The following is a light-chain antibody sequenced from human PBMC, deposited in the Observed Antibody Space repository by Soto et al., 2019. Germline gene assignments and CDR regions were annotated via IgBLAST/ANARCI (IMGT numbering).Light chain of an antibody. Sequence: DIQMTQSPSTLSASVGDRVTITCRASQSISSLLAWYQQKPGRAPTLLIYKASTLESGVPSRFSGSGSGTEFTLTIGSLQPDDSATYYCQQYNSYPLTFGQGTRLEI. V-gene: IGKV1-5*03. CDR1: QSISSL. CDR2: KAS. J-gene: IGKJ5*01. CDR3: QQYNSYPLT.